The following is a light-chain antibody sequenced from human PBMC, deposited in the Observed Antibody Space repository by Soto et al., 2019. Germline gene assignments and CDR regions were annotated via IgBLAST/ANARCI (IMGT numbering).Light chain of an antibody. Sequence: DINVSQTNTTLAGSVGDRGTIICRASQSISSWLAWYQQKPGKAPKLLIYAASSLQSGVPSRFSGSGSGTDFTLTIIHPEPEEFATYYCSQSNSFSFGG. CDR3: SQSNSFS. CDR2: AAS. V-gene: IGKV1-12*01. J-gene: IGKJ4*01. CDR1: QSISSW.